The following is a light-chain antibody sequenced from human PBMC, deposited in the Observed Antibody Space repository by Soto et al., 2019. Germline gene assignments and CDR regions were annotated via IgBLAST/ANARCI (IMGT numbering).Light chain of an antibody. J-gene: IGKJ1*01. CDR1: QSVRSNY. CDR3: QQYRDLPQT. CDR2: NSS. Sequence: ETVLTQSPGTLSLSPGERATLSCRASQSVRSNYLAWYQQKPGQAPRLHIYNSSTRATGIPDRFSGSGSGTDFTLTISRLEPEDFALYYCQQYRDLPQTFGQGTKV. V-gene: IGKV3-20*01.